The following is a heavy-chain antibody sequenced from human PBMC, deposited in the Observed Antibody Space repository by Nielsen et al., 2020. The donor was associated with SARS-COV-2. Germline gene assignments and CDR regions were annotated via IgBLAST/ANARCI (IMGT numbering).Heavy chain of an antibody. CDR1: GGSFSGYY. CDR2: INHSGST. V-gene: IGHV4-34*01. CDR3: ARGQLRYFNWLLYPSPQFDY. J-gene: IGHJ4*02. D-gene: IGHD3-9*01. Sequence: SETLSLTCAVYGGSFSGYYWSWIRQPPGKGLEWIGEINHSGSTNCNPSLKSRVTISVGTSKNQFSLKLSSVTAADTAVYYCARGQLRYFNWLLYPSPQFDYWGQGTLVTVSS.